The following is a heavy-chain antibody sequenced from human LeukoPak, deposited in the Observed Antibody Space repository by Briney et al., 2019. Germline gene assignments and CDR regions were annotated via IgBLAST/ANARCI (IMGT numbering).Heavy chain of an antibody. V-gene: IGHV3-15*01. CDR1: GFTFSNAW. Sequence: GGSLRLSCAASGFTFSNAWMSWVRQAPGKGLEWVGRIKSTTDGGTTDYAASVKGRFTISRDDSKNTLYLQMNSLKTEDTAVYYCTTRGGSYGGFRFDYWGQGTLVTVSS. D-gene: IGHD1-26*01. CDR2: IKSTTDGGTT. CDR3: TTRGGSYGGFRFDY. J-gene: IGHJ4*02.